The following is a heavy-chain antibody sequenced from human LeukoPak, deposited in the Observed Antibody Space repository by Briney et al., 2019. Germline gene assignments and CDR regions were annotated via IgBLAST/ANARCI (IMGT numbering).Heavy chain of an antibody. D-gene: IGHD6-19*01. CDR1: GFTFSSYA. J-gene: IGHJ4*02. CDR3: AKDRRSQWLVQDY. CDR2: ISGGGGST. V-gene: IGHV3-23*01. Sequence: GGSLRLSCAASGFTFSSYAMSWVRQAPGKGLEWVSAISGGGGSTYYADSVKGRFTISRDNSKNTLYLQVNSLRAEDTAVYYCAKDRRSQWLVQDYWGQGTLVTVSS.